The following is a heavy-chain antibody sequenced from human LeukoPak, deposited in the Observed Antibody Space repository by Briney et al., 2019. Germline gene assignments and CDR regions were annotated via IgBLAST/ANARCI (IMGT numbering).Heavy chain of an antibody. CDR2: IRYDGSNK. V-gene: IGHV3-30*02. J-gene: IGHJ4*02. D-gene: IGHD5-18*01. Sequence: GGSLRLSCAASGFTFSSYGMHWVRQAPGKGLEWVAFIRYDGSNKYYADSVKGRFTISRDNSKNTLYLQMNSLRAEDTAVYYCAKLQNRGKRGYSYGPPGGDYWGQGTLVTVSS. CDR1: GFTFSSYG. CDR3: AKLQNRGKRGYSYGPPGGDY.